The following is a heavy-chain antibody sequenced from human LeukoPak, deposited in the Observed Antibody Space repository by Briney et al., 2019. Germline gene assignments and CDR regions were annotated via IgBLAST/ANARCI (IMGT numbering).Heavy chain of an antibody. Sequence: GESLKISCKGSGYSFTSDWISWVRQMPGKGLGWMGRMVSSESYINYSPSFQGHVTISADQSISTAYLQWSSLKASDTAMYYCAREGPIVVVPAAMGSSNWFDPWGQGTLVTVSS. CDR1: GYSFTSDW. CDR2: MVSSESYI. D-gene: IGHD2-2*01. CDR3: AREGPIVVVPAAMGSSNWFDP. J-gene: IGHJ5*02. V-gene: IGHV5-10-1*01.